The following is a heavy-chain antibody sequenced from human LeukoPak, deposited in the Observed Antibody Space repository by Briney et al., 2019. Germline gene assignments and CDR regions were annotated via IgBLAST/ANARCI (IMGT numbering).Heavy chain of an antibody. CDR3: ARESFAARWD. CDR1: GFTFSRYW. D-gene: IGHD6-6*01. J-gene: IGHJ4*02. CDR2: MKEDGSEK. V-gene: IGHV3-7*01. Sequence: PGGSLRLSCAASGFTFSRYWMRWVRQAPGKGLEGVANMKEDGSEKDYVDAVKGRFTISRDNAKKSLYLQMNSLTVEDTAGYYCARESFAARWDWGQGTLVTVSS.